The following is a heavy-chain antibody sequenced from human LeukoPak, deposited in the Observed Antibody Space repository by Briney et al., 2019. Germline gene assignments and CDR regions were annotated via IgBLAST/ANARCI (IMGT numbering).Heavy chain of an antibody. CDR3: ARNLISDY. Sequence: GGSLRLSCVASGFTFSSYSMNWVRQAPGKGLQWISYISSSSNTIYYADSAKGRFTISRDNAKSSLYLQMNSLRAEDTAVYYCARNLISDYWGQGTLVTVSS. CDR2: ISSSSNTI. D-gene: IGHD1-14*01. V-gene: IGHV3-48*04. CDR1: GFTFSSYS. J-gene: IGHJ4*02.